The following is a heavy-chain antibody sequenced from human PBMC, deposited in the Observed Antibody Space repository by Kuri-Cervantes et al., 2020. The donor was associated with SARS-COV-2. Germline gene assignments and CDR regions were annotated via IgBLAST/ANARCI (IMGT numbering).Heavy chain of an antibody. D-gene: IGHD1-26*01. CDR2: TIPIFGTA. V-gene: IGHV1-69*06. Sequence: SVKVSCKASGGTFSSYAISWVRQAPGQGLEWMGGTIPIFGTANYAQKFQGRVTMTEDTSTDTAYMELSSLRSEDTAVYYCATSPPIVGASNWFDPWGQGTLVTVSS. J-gene: IGHJ5*02. CDR1: GGTFSSYA. CDR3: ATSPPIVGASNWFDP.